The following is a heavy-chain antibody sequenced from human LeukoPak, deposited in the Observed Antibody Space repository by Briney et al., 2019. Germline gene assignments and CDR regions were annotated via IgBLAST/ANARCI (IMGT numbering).Heavy chain of an antibody. CDR1: GFIFGNYA. J-gene: IGHJ5*01. V-gene: IGHV3-23*01. CDR3: ARSFQGYCSGSTCFLDS. D-gene: IGHD2-15*01. Sequence: GGSLRLSCEASGFIFGNYAMALVRQAPGKGLEWVSSISASGSNTYYTGSVKGRFTISRDNSKTIYLHMNNLRVQDTAVYYCARSFQGYCSGSTCFLDSWGQGTLVIVSS. CDR2: ISASGSNT.